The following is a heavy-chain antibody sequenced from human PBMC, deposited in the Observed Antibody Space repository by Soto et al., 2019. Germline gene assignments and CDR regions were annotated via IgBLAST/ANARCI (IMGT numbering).Heavy chain of an antibody. J-gene: IGHJ3*01. CDR2: ITGSGADT. Sequence: PGGSLRLSCAASGFTFSTYAMSWVRQAPGKGLEWVGVITGSGADTYYADSVKGRFTISRDSSKNTLYLQMNSLRAEDTAVYYCQSYCSGGSCYRTNAFAFWGQGTLVTVSS. D-gene: IGHD2-15*01. CDR3: QSYCSGGSCYRTNAFAF. CDR1: GFTFSTYA. V-gene: IGHV3-23*01.